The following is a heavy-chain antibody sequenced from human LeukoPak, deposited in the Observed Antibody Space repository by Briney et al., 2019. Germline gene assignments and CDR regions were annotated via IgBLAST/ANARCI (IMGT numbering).Heavy chain of an antibody. Sequence: SETLSLTCTVSGDSISNSGFYWGCIRQPPGKGLEWIGNIYYSGSTYYNSSLKSRVTMSVNTSKNQFSLKLSSVTAADTAVYYCARIRQWLGYFAYWGQGTLVIVSS. D-gene: IGHD6-19*01. J-gene: IGHJ4*02. CDR2: IYYSGST. CDR3: ARIRQWLGYFAY. V-gene: IGHV4-39*01. CDR1: GDSISNSGFY.